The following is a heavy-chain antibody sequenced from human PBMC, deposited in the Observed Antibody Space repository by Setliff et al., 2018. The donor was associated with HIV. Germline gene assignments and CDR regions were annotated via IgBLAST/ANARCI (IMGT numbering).Heavy chain of an antibody. J-gene: IGHJ4*02. CDR1: GFTFSRHW. CDR2: INQDGSQI. D-gene: IGHD2-15*01. CDR3: VRSIGGSPY. V-gene: IGHV3-7*01. Sequence: GGSLRLSCAASGFTFSRHWMSWVRQAPGKGLEWVANINQDGSQIYYVDSVKGRFAISRDNFKNSLYLQMNSLRAEDTAVYFCVRSIGGSPYWGQGTLVTVSS.